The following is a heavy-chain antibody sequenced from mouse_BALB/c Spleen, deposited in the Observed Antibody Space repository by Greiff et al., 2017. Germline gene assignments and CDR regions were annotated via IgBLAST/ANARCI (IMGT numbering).Heavy chain of an antibody. CDR1: GYTFSSYW. CDR3: AREDGSSYGDYAMDY. Sequence: QVQLQQSGAELMKPGASVKISCKATGYTFSSYWIEWVKQRPGHGLEWIGEILPGSGSTNYNEKFKGKATFTADTSSNTAYMQLSSLTSEDSAVYYCAREDGSSYGDYAMDYWGQGTSVTVSS. J-gene: IGHJ4*01. V-gene: IGHV1-9*01. D-gene: IGHD1-1*01. CDR2: ILPGSGST.